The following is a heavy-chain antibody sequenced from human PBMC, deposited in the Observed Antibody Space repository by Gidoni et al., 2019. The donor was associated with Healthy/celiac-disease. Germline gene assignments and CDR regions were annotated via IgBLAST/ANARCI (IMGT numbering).Heavy chain of an antibody. J-gene: IGHJ5*02. CDR1: GGSISSYY. CDR2: IYTSGST. D-gene: IGHD3-22*01. CDR3: ARGPEDYDSSGYYFNWFDP. Sequence: QVQLQESGPGLVTPSAPLSLTCTVSGGSISSYYWSWLRPPAGKGLAWIGRIYTSGSTNYNPSLKSRVTMSVDTSKNQFSLKLSAVTAADTAVYYCARGPEDYDSSGYYFNWFDPWGQGTLVTVS. V-gene: IGHV4-4*07.